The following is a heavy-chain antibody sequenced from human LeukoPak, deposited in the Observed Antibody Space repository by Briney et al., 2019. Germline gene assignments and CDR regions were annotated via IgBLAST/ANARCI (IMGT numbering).Heavy chain of an antibody. CDR1: GYTFTSYG. Sequence: GASVKVSCKASGYTFTSYGISWVRQAPGQGLEWMGWISAYNGNTTYAQKLQGRVTMTTDTSTSTAYMELRSLRSDDTAVYYCARGGYYDSSGYYSPWGQGTLVTVSS. V-gene: IGHV1-18*01. CDR3: ARGGYYDSSGYYSP. CDR2: ISAYNGNT. D-gene: IGHD3-22*01. J-gene: IGHJ5*02.